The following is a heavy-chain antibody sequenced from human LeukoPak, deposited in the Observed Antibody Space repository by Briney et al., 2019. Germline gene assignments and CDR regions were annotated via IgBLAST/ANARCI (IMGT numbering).Heavy chain of an antibody. CDR2: ITSDGTNK. V-gene: IGHV3-30-3*01. J-gene: IGHJ4*02. CDR3: ARKSTVSLFDY. Sequence: GGSLRLSCAASGFTFNSYAMHWVRQAPGKGLEWVALITSDGTNKAHEDSVKGRFTISRDNSKNTLYLQMNSLRPEDTAVYYCARKSTVSLFDYWGQGTLVTVSS. D-gene: IGHD4-17*01. CDR1: GFTFNSYA.